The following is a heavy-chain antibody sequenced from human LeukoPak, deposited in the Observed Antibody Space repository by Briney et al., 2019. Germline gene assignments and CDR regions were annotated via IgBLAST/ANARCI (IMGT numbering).Heavy chain of an antibody. CDR2: IYTSGST. Sequence: SETLSLTCTVSGGSISSYYWSWIRQPAGKVLEWIWRIYTSGSTNYNPSLKGRVTMSVDTSKNQCPLKLSSVTAADTAVYYCARDDSSSWYHNYWGQGTLVTVSS. V-gene: IGHV4-4*07. CDR1: GGSISSYY. CDR3: ARDDSSSWYHNY. J-gene: IGHJ4*02. D-gene: IGHD6-13*01.